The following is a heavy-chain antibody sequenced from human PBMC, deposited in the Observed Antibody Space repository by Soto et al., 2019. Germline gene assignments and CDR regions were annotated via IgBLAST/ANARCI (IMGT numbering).Heavy chain of an antibody. D-gene: IGHD2-21*02. J-gene: IGHJ4*02. Sequence: SETLSRTYAVHGPAVSPYCRPWIRPPAGKGLERIGEIRHSGSTSYNPTLKSRLTRAVDNSKTHFALKLSPVAAADTAVYYCARAGKKDPPQQHIVVVTAILYVAYWGQGALHTVS. CDR2: IRHSGST. CDR3: ARAGKKDPPQQHIVVVTAILYVAY. CDR1: GPAVSPYC. V-gene: IGHV4-34*01.